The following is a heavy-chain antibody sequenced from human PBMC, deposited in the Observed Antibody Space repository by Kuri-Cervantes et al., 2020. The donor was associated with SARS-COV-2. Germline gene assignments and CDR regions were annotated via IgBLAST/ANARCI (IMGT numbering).Heavy chain of an antibody. Sequence: ETLSLTCAASGFTFSNYWISWVRQAPGKGLEWVANIKQGGSEKHYVDSVKGRFTISRDDAKNSMYLQMNSLRAEDTAVYYCAKAKTTVTTFDYWGQGTLVTVSS. J-gene: IGHJ4*02. CDR2: IKQGGSEK. V-gene: IGHV3-7*01. CDR3: AKAKTTVTTFDY. D-gene: IGHD4-17*01. CDR1: GFTFSNYW.